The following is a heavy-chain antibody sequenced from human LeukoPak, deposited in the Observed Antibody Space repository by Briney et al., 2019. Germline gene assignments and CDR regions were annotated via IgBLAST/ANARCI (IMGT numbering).Heavy chain of an antibody. V-gene: IGHV3-21*04. CDR2: ISSSSSYI. CDR3: ARALGIYSSSSGVKRYYYYYGMDV. CDR1: GFTFSSYS. D-gene: IGHD6-6*01. J-gene: IGHJ6*02. Sequence: GGSLRLSCAASGFTFSSYSMNWVRQAPGKGLEWVSSISSSSSYIYYADSVKGRFTISRDNAKNSLYLQMNSLRAEDTAVYYCARALGIYSSSSGVKRYYYYYGMDVWGQGTTVTVSS.